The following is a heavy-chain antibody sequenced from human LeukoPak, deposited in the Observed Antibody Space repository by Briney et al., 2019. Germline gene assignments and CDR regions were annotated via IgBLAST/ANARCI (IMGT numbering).Heavy chain of an antibody. D-gene: IGHD3-16*01. CDR2: ISYTAGT. J-gene: IGHJ3*02. Sequence: SETLSLTCTVSGGSISSYYWSWLRQPPGKGLEWIGDISYTAGTNYNPSLKTLITISLDTSKNLFSLTLTSVTATDSAVYYCARHPTRGSLGMGAFDIWGQGTVVTVSS. V-gene: IGHV4-59*08. CDR3: ARHPTRGSLGMGAFDI. CDR1: GGSISSYY.